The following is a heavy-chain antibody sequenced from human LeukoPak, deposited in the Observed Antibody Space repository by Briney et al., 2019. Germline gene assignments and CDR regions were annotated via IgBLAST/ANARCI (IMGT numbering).Heavy chain of an antibody. V-gene: IGHV1-8*01. Sequence: ASVKVSCKASGYTFTSYDINWVRQATGQGLEWMGWMNPNSGNTGYAQKFQGRVTMTRNTSISTAYMELSSLRSEDTAVYYCARQYDSSGYYFGLFDYWGQGTLVTVSS. D-gene: IGHD3-22*01. J-gene: IGHJ4*02. CDR3: ARQYDSSGYYFGLFDY. CDR2: MNPNSGNT. CDR1: GYTFTSYD.